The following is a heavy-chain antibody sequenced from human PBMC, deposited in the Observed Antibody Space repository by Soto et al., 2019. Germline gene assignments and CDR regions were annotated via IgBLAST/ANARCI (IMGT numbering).Heavy chain of an antibody. J-gene: IGHJ6*02. V-gene: IGHV4-59*01. Sequence: QVRLQESGPGLVKPSETLSLTCTVSGGSISRYYWSWIRQTPGKGLESIGYLYNTGSTVYNPSLESRVTISVDTSKNQLSLKLNSVTAADTAVYYCARDLSGYCGTDCYPLDVWGPGTTVSVSS. CDR3: ARDLSGYCGTDCYPLDV. D-gene: IGHD2-21*02. CDR2: LYNTGST. CDR1: GGSISRYY.